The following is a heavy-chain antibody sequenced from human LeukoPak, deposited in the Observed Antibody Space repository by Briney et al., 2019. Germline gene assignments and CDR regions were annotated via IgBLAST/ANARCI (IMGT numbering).Heavy chain of an antibody. CDR2: SGSGGST. Sequence: SGSGGSTYYADSVKGRFTISRDNSKNTLYLQMNSLRAEDTAVYYCAKDLVPSKWNPLDLAYCYYMDVWGKGTTVTVSS. CDR3: AKDLVPSKWNPLDLAYCYYMDV. D-gene: IGHD1-20*01. J-gene: IGHJ6*03. V-gene: IGHV3-23*01.